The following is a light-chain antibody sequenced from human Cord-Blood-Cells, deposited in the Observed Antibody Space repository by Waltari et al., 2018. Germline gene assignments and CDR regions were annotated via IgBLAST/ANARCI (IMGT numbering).Light chain of an antibody. CDR3: SSYAGSNNLV. CDR2: EVS. J-gene: IGLJ2*01. CDR1: SSDVGGYNS. V-gene: IGLV2-8*01. Sequence: QSALTQPPSASGSPGPSVTISCTGTSSDVGGYNSVSWYQQHPAKAPKLMIYEVSKRPSGVPDRFSGSKSGNTASLTVSGLQAEDEADYYCSSYAGSNNLVFGGGTKLTVL.